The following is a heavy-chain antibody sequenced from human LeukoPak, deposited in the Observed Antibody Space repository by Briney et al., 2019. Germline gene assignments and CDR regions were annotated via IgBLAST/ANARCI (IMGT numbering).Heavy chain of an antibody. CDR2: IYYSGST. CDR1: GGSISDNTYY. J-gene: IGHJ3*02. Sequence: KPPETLSLTCTVSGGSISDNTYYWAWIRQPPGKGLEWIGSIYYSGSTNYNPSLKNRVTMSVDTSKNQFSLKLSSVTAADTAVYNCARQRTGSASRGGYAFDIWGQGTMVTVSS. CDR3: ARQRTGSASRGGYAFDI. V-gene: IGHV4-39*01. D-gene: IGHD7-27*01.